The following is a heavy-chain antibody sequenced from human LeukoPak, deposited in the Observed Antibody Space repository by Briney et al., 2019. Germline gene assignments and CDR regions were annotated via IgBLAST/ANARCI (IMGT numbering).Heavy chain of an antibody. CDR1: GYTFTSYY. Sequence: ASVKVSRKSSGYTFTSYYMHWVRQVPGQRLEWRGIINPSGGSTSCAQKFQGRVTMTRDTFKSTVYMELSRLRPEDTAVSYCARGKDIVVVPAATGDAFDIWGQGKMVTVSS. D-gene: IGHD2-2*01. CDR2: INPSGGST. J-gene: IGHJ3*02. CDR3: ARGKDIVVVPAATGDAFDI. V-gene: IGHV1-46*01.